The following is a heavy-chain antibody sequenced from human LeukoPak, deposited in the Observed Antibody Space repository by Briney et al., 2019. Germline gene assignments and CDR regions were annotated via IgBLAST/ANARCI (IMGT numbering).Heavy chain of an antibody. V-gene: IGHV3-23*01. J-gene: IGHJ4*02. D-gene: IGHD6-13*01. Sequence: GESLRLSCAASGFTFSSHAMSWVRQAPGKGLEWVSAITSGSGSNVYYTDSLKGRFTISRGNSKNTLYLQMNSLRAEDTAVYYCARHGSWSFDYWGQGTLVTVSA. CDR3: ARHGSWSFDY. CDR1: GFTFSSHA. CDR2: ITSGSGSNV.